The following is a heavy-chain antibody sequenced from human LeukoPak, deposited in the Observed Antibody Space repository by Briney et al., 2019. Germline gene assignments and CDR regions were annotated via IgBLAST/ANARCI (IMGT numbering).Heavy chain of an antibody. Sequence: ASVKVSCKASGYIFSSYYIHWVRQAPGQGLEWVGIIIPSGGSTIYAQKFQGRVTMTRDTSTSTVYMELSSLRSEDTAVYYCARGRRVGIHLNPIDYWGQGTLVTVSS. V-gene: IGHV1-46*01. CDR2: IIPSGGST. CDR3: ARGRRVGIHLNPIDY. J-gene: IGHJ4*02. CDR1: GYIFSSYY. D-gene: IGHD5-18*01.